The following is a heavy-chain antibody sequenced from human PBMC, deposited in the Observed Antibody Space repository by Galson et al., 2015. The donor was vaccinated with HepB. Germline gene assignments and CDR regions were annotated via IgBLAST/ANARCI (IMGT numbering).Heavy chain of an antibody. CDR1: GFSLNYFP. CDR3: VRPRGAGAGDYQNWYFDL. J-gene: IGHJ2*01. CDR2: ISYTGTYT. Sequence: SLRLSCAASGFSLNYFPMHWVRQSPGKGLEWVAVISYTGTYTGYADFGRGRFTISRDNSKNALYLQMNSLRDEDTALYYCVRPRGAGAGDYQNWYFDLWGRGTLVTVSS. D-gene: IGHD4-17*01. V-gene: IGHV3-30*04.